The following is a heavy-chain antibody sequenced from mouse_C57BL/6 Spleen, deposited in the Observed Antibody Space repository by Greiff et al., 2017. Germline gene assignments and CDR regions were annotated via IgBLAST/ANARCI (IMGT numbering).Heavy chain of an antibody. CDR1: GYTFTSYW. CDR2: IYPGSGST. J-gene: IGHJ2*01. CDR3: ARVTSATVPFDY. Sequence: QVQLQQPGAELVKPGASVKMSCKASGYTFTSYWITWVKQRPGQGLEWIGDIYPGSGSTNYNEKFKSKATLTVDTSSSTAYMQLSILTSEDSAVYYCARVTSATVPFDYWGQGTTLTVSS. D-gene: IGHD1-1*01. V-gene: IGHV1-55*01.